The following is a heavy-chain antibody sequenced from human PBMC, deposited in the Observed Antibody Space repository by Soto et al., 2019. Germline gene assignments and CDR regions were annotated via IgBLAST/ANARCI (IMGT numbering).Heavy chain of an antibody. D-gene: IGHD2-8*01. Sequence: WGSLRLSCAASGFTFSGYVMNWVRQAPGKGLEWVSAIFNSGERTYYADSVKVRFTISRDNAKNTLYLQMNRLRAEDTAVYYCAKDEWVVWGQGTLVTVS. CDR3: AKDEWVV. CDR2: IFNSGERT. V-gene: IGHV3-23*01. CDR1: GFTFSGYV. J-gene: IGHJ4*02.